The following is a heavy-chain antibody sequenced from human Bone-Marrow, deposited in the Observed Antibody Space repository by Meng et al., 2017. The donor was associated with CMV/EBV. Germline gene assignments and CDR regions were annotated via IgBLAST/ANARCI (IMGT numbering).Heavy chain of an antibody. J-gene: IGHJ4*02. D-gene: IGHD2-2*02. CDR3: AREYLGGYCSSTSCYTFDY. V-gene: IGHV1-46*01. CDR1: TLTSYY. CDR2: INPSGGST. Sequence: TLTSYYMHWVRQAPGQGLEWMGIINPSGGSTSYAQKFQGRVTMTRDTSTSTVYMELSSLRSEDTAVYYCAREYLGGYCSSTSCYTFDYWGQGTLVTVSS.